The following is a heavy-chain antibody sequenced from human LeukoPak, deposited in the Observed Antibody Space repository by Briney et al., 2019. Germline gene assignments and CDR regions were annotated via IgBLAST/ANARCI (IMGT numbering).Heavy chain of an antibody. D-gene: IGHD3/OR15-3a*01. J-gene: IGHJ4*02. V-gene: IGHV1-18*01. CDR3: ARDDFDFDS. CDR1: GYTFVTYG. CDR2: INPHTGDT. Sequence: GASVKVSCKASGYTFVTYGISWVRQAPGQGLEWMGWINPHTGDTKNAQNFHDRVTMTADPFTDTAYMELRSLRSDDTAVYYCARDDFDFDSWGQGTLVTVS.